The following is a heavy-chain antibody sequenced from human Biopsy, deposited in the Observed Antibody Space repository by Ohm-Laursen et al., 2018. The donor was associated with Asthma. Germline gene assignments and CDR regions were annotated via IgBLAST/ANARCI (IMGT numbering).Heavy chain of an antibody. D-gene: IGHD3-22*01. J-gene: IGHJ3*02. V-gene: IGHV3-30-3*01. CDR2: ISYDGSNK. Sequence: SLRLSCAASGFTFSSYAMHWVRQAPGKGLEWVAVISYDGSNKYYADSVKGRFTISRDNSKNTLYLQMNSLRAEDTAVYYCASTTPSIVVVAGAGAFDIWGQGTMVTVSS. CDR1: GFTFSSYA. CDR3: ASTTPSIVVVAGAGAFDI.